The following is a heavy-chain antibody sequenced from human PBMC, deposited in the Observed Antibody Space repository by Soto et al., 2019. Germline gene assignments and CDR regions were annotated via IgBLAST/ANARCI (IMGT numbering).Heavy chain of an antibody. D-gene: IGHD1-26*01. J-gene: IGHJ6*02. CDR3: ARGDWDKKDYYYYGMDV. V-gene: IGHV1-69*13. CDR1: GGTFSSYA. CDR2: IIPIFGTA. Sequence: SVKVSCKASGGTFSSYAISWVRQAPGQGLEWMGGIIPIFGTANYAQKFQGRVTITADESTSSAYMELSSLRSEDTAVYYCARGDWDKKDYYYYGMDVWGQGTTVTVSS.